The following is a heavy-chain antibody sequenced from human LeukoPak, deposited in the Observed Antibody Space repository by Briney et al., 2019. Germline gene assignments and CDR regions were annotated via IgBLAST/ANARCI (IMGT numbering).Heavy chain of an antibody. CDR2: IYPDDSDT. J-gene: IGHJ4*02. Sequence: GESLKISCKHSEYSFPNYCIGWVRQMPGKGLGLMGVIYPDDSDTRYSPSFQGQVTISADKSISTAYLQWSSLKASDTAMYYCAIGRGGQQLGDYWGQGTLVTVSS. D-gene: IGHD6-13*01. CDR1: EYSFPNYC. CDR3: AIGRGGQQLGDY. V-gene: IGHV5-51*01.